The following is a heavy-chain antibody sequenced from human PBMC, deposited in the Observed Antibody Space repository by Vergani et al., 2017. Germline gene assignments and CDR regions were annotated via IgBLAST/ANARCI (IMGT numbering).Heavy chain of an antibody. D-gene: IGHD3-10*01. CDR1: EFTFSNYS. V-gene: IGHV3-23*01. Sequence: EVQFLESGGGLVQPWGSLRLTCAASEFTFSNYSIKLVRQAPGKGLELVSGISGSGVSAYYTDSVKGRFPISRDNSKNMLFPQMNNLRTEDTAIYYCAKQYFVSGNYLFDSWGQGTLVTVSS. CDR3: AKQYFVSGNYLFDS. J-gene: IGHJ4*02. CDR2: ISGSGVSA.